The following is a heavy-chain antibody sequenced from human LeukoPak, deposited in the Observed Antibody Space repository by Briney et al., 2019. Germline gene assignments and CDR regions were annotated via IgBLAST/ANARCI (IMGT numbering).Heavy chain of an antibody. Sequence: GGSLRLSCAASGFIFSSYSMSWVRQAPGKGLEWVSVITGSGGNTYYADSVKGRFTISKDNSKNTVYLQMSSLRAEDTAGYYCASGRGRASDYYYGMDVWGQGTTVTVSS. V-gene: IGHV3-23*01. CDR3: ASGRGRASDYYYGMDV. CDR1: GFIFSSYS. J-gene: IGHJ6*02. CDR2: ITGSGGNT. D-gene: IGHD3-10*01.